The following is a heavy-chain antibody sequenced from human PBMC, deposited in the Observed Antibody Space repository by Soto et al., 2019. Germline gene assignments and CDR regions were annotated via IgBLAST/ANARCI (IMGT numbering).Heavy chain of an antibody. V-gene: IGHV3-9*01. CDR1: GFTFDDYA. D-gene: IGHD3-10*01. J-gene: IGHJ4*02. Sequence: GGSLRLSCAASGFTFDDYAMHWVRQAPGKGLEWVSGISWNSGSIGYADSVKGRFTISRDNAKNSLYLQMNSLRAEDTALYYCAKDMRMVRGVLSLGTFDYWGQGTLVTVSS. CDR2: ISWNSGSI. CDR3: AKDMRMVRGVLSLGTFDY.